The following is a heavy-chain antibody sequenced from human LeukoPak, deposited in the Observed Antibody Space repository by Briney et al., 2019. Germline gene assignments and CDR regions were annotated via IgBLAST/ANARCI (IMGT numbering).Heavy chain of an antibody. CDR1: GCSISSYY. CDR2: IYYSGST. Sequence: PSETLSLTCTVSGCSISSYYGSWIRQPPGKGLEWIGYIYYSGSTNYNPSLKSRVTISVDTSKNQFSLKLSSVTAADTAVYYCAREGHYYDSSGPIDYWGQGTLVTVSS. J-gene: IGHJ4*02. V-gene: IGHV4-59*01. D-gene: IGHD3-22*01. CDR3: AREGHYYDSSGPIDY.